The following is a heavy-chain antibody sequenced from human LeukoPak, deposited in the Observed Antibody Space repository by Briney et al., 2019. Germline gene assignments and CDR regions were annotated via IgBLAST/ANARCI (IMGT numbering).Heavy chain of an antibody. CDR3: ARAYSGSYYYY. CDR2: ISAYNGNT. Sequence: GASVKVSCKASGYTFTSYGISWVRQAPGQGLEWMGWISAYNGNTDYAQKFQGRVTMTTDTSTSTAYMEVRSLRSDGTAVYYCARAYSGSYYYYWGQEPWSPSPQ. CDR1: GYTFTSYG. D-gene: IGHD1-26*01. V-gene: IGHV1-18*01. J-gene: IGHJ4*01.